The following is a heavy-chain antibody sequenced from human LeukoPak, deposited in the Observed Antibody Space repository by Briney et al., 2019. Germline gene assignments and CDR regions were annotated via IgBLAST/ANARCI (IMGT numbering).Heavy chain of an antibody. Sequence: SETLSLTCAVYGGSFSGYYWSWIRQPPGKGLEWIGEINHSGSTNYSPSLKSRVTISVDTSKNQFSLKLSSVTAADTAVYYCARGRRYSSSSYPHYYYYYGMDVWGQGTTVTVSS. D-gene: IGHD6-6*01. CDR2: INHSGST. J-gene: IGHJ6*02. CDR3: ARGRRYSSSSYPHYYYYYGMDV. V-gene: IGHV4-34*01. CDR1: GGSFSGYY.